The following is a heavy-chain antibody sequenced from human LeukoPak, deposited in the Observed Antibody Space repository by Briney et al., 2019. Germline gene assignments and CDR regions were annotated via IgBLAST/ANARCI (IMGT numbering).Heavy chain of an antibody. Sequence: ASVKVSCKASGYTFTSYYMHWVRQAPGQGLEWMGIINPSGGSTSYAQKFQGRVTMTRDTPTSTVYMELSSLRSEDTAVYYCAREITMIVPYLEVFDYWGQGTLVTVSS. CDR2: INPSGGST. D-gene: IGHD3-22*01. V-gene: IGHV1-46*01. J-gene: IGHJ4*02. CDR1: GYTFTSYY. CDR3: AREITMIVPYLEVFDY.